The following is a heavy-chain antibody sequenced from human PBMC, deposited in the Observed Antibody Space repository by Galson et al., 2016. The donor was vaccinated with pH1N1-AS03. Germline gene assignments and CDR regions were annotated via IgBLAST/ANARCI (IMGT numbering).Heavy chain of an antibody. CDR3: ARGPVSYSNYWFPPPDY. CDR1: GFTFSSYA. Sequence: SLRLSCAAAGFTFSSYAMYWVRQAPGKGLEYVSAISGNGVSTYYANSVKGRVTISRDHSKNTLYLQMGSLRAEDMAVYYCARGPVSYSNYWFPPPDYWGQGTLVTVSS. V-gene: IGHV3-64*01. J-gene: IGHJ4*02. D-gene: IGHD6-13*01. CDR2: ISGNGVST.